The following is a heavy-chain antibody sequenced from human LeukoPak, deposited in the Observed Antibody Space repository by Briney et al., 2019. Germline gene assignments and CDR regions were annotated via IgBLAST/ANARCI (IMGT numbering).Heavy chain of an antibody. CDR2: ISYDGSNQ. CDR3: ARTYYDIVTGYNPYFDY. J-gene: IGHJ4*02. Sequence: GGSLRLSCAASGFTFSNYGMHWVRQAPGKGLEGVATISYDGSNQHYADSVKGRFTISRDRSKTTLYLQMNSLRAEDTAVFYCARTYYDIVTGYNPYFDYWGQGILVTVSS. D-gene: IGHD3-9*01. V-gene: IGHV3-30*03. CDR1: GFTFSNYG.